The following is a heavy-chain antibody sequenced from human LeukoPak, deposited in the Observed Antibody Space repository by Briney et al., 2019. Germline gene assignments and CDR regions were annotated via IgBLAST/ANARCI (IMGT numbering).Heavy chain of an antibody. Sequence: PSETLSLTCAVYGGSFSGYYWSWIRQPPGKGLEWIGYIYYSGSTNYNPSLKSRVTISVDTSKNQFSLKLSSVTAADTAVYYCARDSSGSEMGWFDPWGQGTLVTVSS. J-gene: IGHJ5*02. D-gene: IGHD6-19*01. CDR3: ARDSSGSEMGWFDP. V-gene: IGHV4-59*01. CDR2: IYYSGST. CDR1: GGSFSGYY.